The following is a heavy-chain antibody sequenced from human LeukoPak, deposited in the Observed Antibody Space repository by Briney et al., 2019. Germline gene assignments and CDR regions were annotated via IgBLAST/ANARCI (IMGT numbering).Heavy chain of an antibody. J-gene: IGHJ3*02. CDR3: ASTYSSGWYDAFDI. CDR1: GGSISSGSYY. CDR2: IYTSGST. D-gene: IGHD6-19*01. Sequence: PSETLSLTCTVSGGSISSGSYYWSWIRQPAGKGLEWIGRIYTSGSTNYNPSLKSRVTISVDTSKNQFSLKLSSMTAADTAVYYCASTYSSGWYDAFDIWGQGTMVTVSS. V-gene: IGHV4-61*02.